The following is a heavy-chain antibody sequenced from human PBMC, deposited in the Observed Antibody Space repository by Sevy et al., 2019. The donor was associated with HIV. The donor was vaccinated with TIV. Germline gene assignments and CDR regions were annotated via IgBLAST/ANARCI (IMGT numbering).Heavy chain of an antibody. CDR3: VRQAGAAVWFDP. CDR2: IYHSGST. V-gene: IGHV4-38-2*01. CDR1: GYSISSGYY. J-gene: IGHJ5*02. D-gene: IGHD6-13*01. Sequence: SETLSLTCAVSGYSISSGYYWGWIRQPPGKGLEWIGSIYHSGSTYYNPSLKSRVTISVDTSKNQFSLKLSSVTAADTAVYYCVRQAGAAVWFDPWGQGTLVTVSS.